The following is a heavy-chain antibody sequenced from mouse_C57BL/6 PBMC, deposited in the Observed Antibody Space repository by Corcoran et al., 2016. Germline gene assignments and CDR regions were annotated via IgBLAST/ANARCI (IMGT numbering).Heavy chain of an antibody. D-gene: IGHD1-1*01. CDR2: IYPGDGDT. J-gene: IGHJ2*01. CDR1: GYAFSSYW. CDR3: ARPVDYGSRYFDY. Sequence: QVQLQQSGAELVKPGASVKISCKASGYAFSSYWMNWVKQRPGKGLEWIGQIYPGDGDTNYNGKSKGKATLTADKSSSTAYMQLSSLTSEDSAVYFCARPVDYGSRYFDYWGQGTTLTVSS. V-gene: IGHV1-80*01.